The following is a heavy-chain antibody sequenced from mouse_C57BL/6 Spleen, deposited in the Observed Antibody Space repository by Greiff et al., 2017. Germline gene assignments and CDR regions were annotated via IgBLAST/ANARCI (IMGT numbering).Heavy chain of an antibody. V-gene: IGHV1-80*01. J-gene: IGHJ2*01. CDR1: GYAFSSYW. Sequence: QVQLKQSGAELVKPGASVKISCKASGYAFSSYWMNWVKQRPGKGLEWIGQIYPGDGDTNYNGKFKGKATLTADKSSSTAYMQLSSLTSEDSAVYVCARSAVYYGNYEDDYWGQGTTLTVSS. D-gene: IGHD2-1*01. CDR2: IYPGDGDT. CDR3: ARSAVYYGNYEDDY.